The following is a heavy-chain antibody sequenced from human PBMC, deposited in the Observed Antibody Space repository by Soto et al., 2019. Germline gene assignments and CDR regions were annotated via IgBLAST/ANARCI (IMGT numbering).Heavy chain of an antibody. J-gene: IGHJ4*03. CDR2: IYDSGTT. V-gene: IGHV4-38-2*01. D-gene: IGHD3-3*01. CDR3: ARSPQYYTPGSSPFDY. CDR1: SYVIESGHY. Sequence: SETLSLTCVVSSYVIESGHYWGWVRQPPGKGLEWVGSIYDSGTTYYNPSLRSRATISADTFKNQFSLSLTSVTAADTAVYYCARSPQYYTPGSSPFDYWGPGTMVTVSS.